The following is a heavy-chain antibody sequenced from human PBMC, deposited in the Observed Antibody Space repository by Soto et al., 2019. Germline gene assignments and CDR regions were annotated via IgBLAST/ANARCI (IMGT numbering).Heavy chain of an antibody. CDR1: GFTFSSYA. V-gene: IGHV3-30-3*01. D-gene: IGHD4-4*01. J-gene: IGHJ4*02. CDR3: ARDLLRAGTTVTKGDDY. CDR2: ISYDGSNK. Sequence: QVQLVESGGGVVQPGRSLRLSCAASGFTFSSYAMHWVRQAPGKGLEWVAVISYDGSNKYYADSVKGGFTISRDNSKNTLYLQMNSLGAEDTVVYYCARDLLRAGTTVTKGDDYWGQGTLVTVSS.